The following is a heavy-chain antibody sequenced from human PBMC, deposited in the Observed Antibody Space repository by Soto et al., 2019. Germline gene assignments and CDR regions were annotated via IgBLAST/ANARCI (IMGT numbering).Heavy chain of an antibody. Sequence: ASVKVSCKASGGTFSSYAISWVRQAPGQGLEWMGGIIPIFGTANYAQKFQGRVTITADESTSTAYMELSSLRSEDTAVYYCASGGGKTYYYDSSGYVDAFDIWGQGTMVTVSS. J-gene: IGHJ3*02. CDR1: GGTFSSYA. CDR2: IIPIFGTA. D-gene: IGHD3-22*01. V-gene: IGHV1-69*13. CDR3: ASGGGKTYYYDSSGYVDAFDI.